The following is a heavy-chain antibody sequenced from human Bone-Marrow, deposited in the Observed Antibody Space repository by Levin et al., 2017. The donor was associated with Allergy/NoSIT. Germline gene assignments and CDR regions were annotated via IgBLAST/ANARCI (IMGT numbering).Heavy chain of an antibody. CDR2: ISWNSDTI. D-gene: IGHD6-19*01. CDR3: VKDKALGIGLAGSSRSGDYYYGMDV. Sequence: PGASVKVSCAASAFTFDDYAMHWVRQAPGKGLEWVSGISWNSDTIGYADSVKGRFTISRDNAKNSLYLQMNSLRAEDTALYHCVKDKALGIGLAGSSRSGDYYYGMDVWGQGTTVTVSS. CDR1: AFTFDDYA. V-gene: IGHV3-9*01. J-gene: IGHJ6*02.